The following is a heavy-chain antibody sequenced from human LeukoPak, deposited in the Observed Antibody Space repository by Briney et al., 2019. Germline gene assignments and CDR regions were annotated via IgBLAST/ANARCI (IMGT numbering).Heavy chain of an antibody. J-gene: IGHJ4*02. CDR1: GFTLSSYA. D-gene: IGHD3-10*01. Sequence: GGSLRLSCAASGFTLSSYAMSWVRQAPGKGLEWVSATSSSDAGTYYAESVRGRFTISRDNSKDTLYLQMNDLRPDDTAIYYCAKRNTMVRGGPCFDYWGQGLLVTVSS. CDR2: TSSSDAGT. V-gene: IGHV3-23*01. CDR3: AKRNTMVRGGPCFDY.